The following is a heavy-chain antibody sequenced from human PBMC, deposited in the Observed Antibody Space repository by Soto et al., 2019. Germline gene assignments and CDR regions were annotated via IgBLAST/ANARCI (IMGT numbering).Heavy chain of an antibody. D-gene: IGHD1-20*01. V-gene: IGHV3-53*01. CDR1: GFTVSSNY. CDR3: ARGYKGGYYYYYMDV. CDR2: IYSGGST. J-gene: IGHJ6*03. Sequence: GGSLRLSCAASGFTVSSNYMSWVRQAPGKGLEWVSVIYSGGSTYYADSVKGRFTISRDNSKNTLYLQMNSLRAEDTAVYYCARGYKGGYYYYYMDVWGKGTTVTVSS.